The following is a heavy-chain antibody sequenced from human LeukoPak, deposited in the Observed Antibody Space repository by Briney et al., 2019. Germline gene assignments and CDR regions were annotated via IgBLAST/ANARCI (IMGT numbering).Heavy chain of an antibody. CDR2: IYHSGST. CDR3: ARDSDRGSGVVIPIDY. Sequence: SETLSLTCTVSGYSISSGYYWGWIRQPPGKGLEGIGSIYHSGSTYYNPSLKSRVTISVHTTRNQFSLKRSSVTAADTAVYFCARDSDRGSGVVIPIDYWGQGTRVTVSS. D-gene: IGHD3-3*01. V-gene: IGHV4-38-2*02. CDR1: GYSISSGYY. J-gene: IGHJ4*02.